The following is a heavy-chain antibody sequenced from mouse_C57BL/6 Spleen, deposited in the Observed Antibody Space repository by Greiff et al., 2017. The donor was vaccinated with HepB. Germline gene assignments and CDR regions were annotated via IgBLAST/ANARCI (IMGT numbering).Heavy chain of an antibody. CDR3: ARGSYGNYVGYAMDY. V-gene: IGHV1-82*01. J-gene: IGHJ4*01. CDR2: IYPGDGAT. D-gene: IGHD2-1*01. Sequence: QVQLQQSGPELVKPGASVKISCKASGYAFSSSWMNWVKQRPGKGLEWIGRIYPGDGATNYNGKFKGKATLTADTSSSTAYMQLSSLTSEDSAVYFCARGSYGNYVGYAMDYWGQGTSVTVSS. CDR1: GYAFSSSW.